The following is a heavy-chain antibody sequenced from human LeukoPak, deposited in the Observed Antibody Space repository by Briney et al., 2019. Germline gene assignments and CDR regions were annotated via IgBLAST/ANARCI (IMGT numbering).Heavy chain of an antibody. V-gene: IGHV3-23*01. CDR2: ISGSGGAT. J-gene: IGHJ4*02. Sequence: GGSLRLSCAASGFTFSSYAMSWVRQAPGKGLEWVSTISGSGGATYYADSVKGRFTISRDNSKNTLYLQMNSLRAEDTAVYYCAKGGATAMAVFDYWGQGTLVTVSS. CDR3: AKGGATAMAVFDY. D-gene: IGHD5-18*01. CDR1: GFTFSSYA.